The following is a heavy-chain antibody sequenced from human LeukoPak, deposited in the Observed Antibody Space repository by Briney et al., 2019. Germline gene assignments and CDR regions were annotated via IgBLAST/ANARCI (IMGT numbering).Heavy chain of an antibody. CDR2: ISSSSSYI. CDR1: GFTFSSYS. D-gene: IGHD3-10*01. V-gene: IGHV3-21*01. CDR3: ARESMVRGVIISS. Sequence: PGGSLRLSCAASGFTFSSYSMNWVRQAPGKGLEWVSSISSSSSYIYYADSVKGRFTISRDNAKNSLYLQMNSPRAEDTAVYYCARESMVRGVIISSWGQGTLVTVSS. J-gene: IGHJ5*02.